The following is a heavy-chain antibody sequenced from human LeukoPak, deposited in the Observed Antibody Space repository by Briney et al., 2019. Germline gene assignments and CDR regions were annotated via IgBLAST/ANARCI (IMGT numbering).Heavy chain of an antibody. Sequence: PSETLSLTCTVSGGSISSYYWSWIRQPPGKGLEWIGYIYYSGSTNYNPSLKSRVTISVDTSKNQFSLKLSSVTAADTAVYYCVRISGDNYYYYYGMDVWGQGTTVTVSS. CDR2: IYYSGST. CDR3: VRISGDNYYYYYGMDV. J-gene: IGHJ6*02. V-gene: IGHV4-59*01. CDR1: GGSISSYY. D-gene: IGHD4-17*01.